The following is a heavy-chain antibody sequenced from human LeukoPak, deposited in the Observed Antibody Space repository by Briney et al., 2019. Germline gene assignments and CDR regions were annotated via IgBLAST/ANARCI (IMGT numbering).Heavy chain of an antibody. CDR3: ARGAGGSSGSAFDY. D-gene: IGHD3-22*01. CDR2: ISSSGSTI. J-gene: IGHJ4*02. CDR1: EFTFSSYE. V-gene: IGHV3-48*03. Sequence: PGGSLRLSCAASEFTFSSYEMNWVRQAPGKGLEWVSYISSSGSTIYYADSVKGRFTISRDNAKNSLYLQMNSLRAEDTAVYYCARGAGGSSGSAFDYWGQGTLVTVSS.